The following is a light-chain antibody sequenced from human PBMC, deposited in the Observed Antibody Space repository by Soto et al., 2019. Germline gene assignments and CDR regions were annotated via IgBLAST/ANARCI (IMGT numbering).Light chain of an antibody. V-gene: IGLV2-23*02. CDR1: SSNVGSYNF. Sequence: QSALTQPASVSGSPGQSITISCTGTSSNVGSYNFVSWYRQYPGKAPELIIYEVSQRPSTFFNLFPGSKSGNTASLTVSGLQSDDEADYYCCSYAGNNTLVFGGGTQVTVL. J-gene: IGLJ3*02. CDR2: EVS. CDR3: CSYAGNNTLV.